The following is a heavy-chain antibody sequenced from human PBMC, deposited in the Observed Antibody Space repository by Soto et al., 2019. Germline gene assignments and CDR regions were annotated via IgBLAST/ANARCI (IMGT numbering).Heavy chain of an antibody. D-gene: IGHD2-2*01. CDR2: INPNSGGT. CDR3: ASCSSTSCYTKTSYYYYYGMEV. Sequence: ASVKVSCKASGYTFTGYYMHWVRQAPGQGLEWMGCINPNSGGTNYAQNFQGRVTMTRDTYISTAYMELSRMRSDDTAVYYCASCSSTSCYTKTSYYYYYGMEVGGQGTTVHVSS. J-gene: IGHJ6*02. CDR1: GYTFTGYY. V-gene: IGHV1-2*02.